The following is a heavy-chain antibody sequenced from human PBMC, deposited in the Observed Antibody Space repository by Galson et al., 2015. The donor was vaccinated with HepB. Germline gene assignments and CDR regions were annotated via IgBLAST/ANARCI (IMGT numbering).Heavy chain of an antibody. D-gene: IGHD3-16*01. Sequence: SLRLSCAASGFTFSGSAMHWVRQASGKGLEWVGRIRSRTHNYATAYAAPVKGRFTVSRDDSRDTAYLRMNSLRIEDTAVYYCMIRGGEALDYWGQGALVTVSS. J-gene: IGHJ4*02. V-gene: IGHV3-73*01. CDR1: GFTFSGSA. CDR3: MIRGGEALDY. CDR2: IRSRTHNYAT.